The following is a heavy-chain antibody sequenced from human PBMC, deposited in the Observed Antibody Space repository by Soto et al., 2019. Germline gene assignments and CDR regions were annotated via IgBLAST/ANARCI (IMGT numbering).Heavy chain of an antibody. Sequence: GGSVEVSCKASGYTFTSYAMHWVRQAPGQRLEWMGWINAGNGNTKYSQKFQGRVTITRDTSASTAYMELSSLRSEDTAVYYCARVPGYSNYYYYYYMDVWGKGTTVTVSS. V-gene: IGHV1-3*01. CDR1: GYTFTSYA. CDR2: INAGNGNT. J-gene: IGHJ6*03. CDR3: ARVPGYSNYYYYYYMDV. D-gene: IGHD2-15*01.